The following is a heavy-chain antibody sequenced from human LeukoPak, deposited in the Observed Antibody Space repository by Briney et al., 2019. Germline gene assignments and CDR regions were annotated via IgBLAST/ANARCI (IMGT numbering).Heavy chain of an antibody. CDR3: ARATGYSYGPHYYYYYMDV. D-gene: IGHD5-18*01. J-gene: IGHJ6*03. Sequence: QTGGSLRLSCAASGFTFSSYWMHWVRQAPGKGLVWVSRINSDGSSTSYADSVKGRFTISRDNAKNTLYLQMNSLRAEDTAVYYCARATGYSYGPHYYYYYMDVWGKGTTVTVSS. CDR2: INSDGSST. CDR1: GFTFSSYW. V-gene: IGHV3-74*01.